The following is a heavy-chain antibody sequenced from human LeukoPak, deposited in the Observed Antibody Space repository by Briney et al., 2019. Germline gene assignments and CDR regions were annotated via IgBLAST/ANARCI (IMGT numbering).Heavy chain of an antibody. J-gene: IGHJ4*02. Sequence: GGSLRLSCAASGFTFSSYAMSWVRQAPRKGLEWVSGVSGSGGTTYYADSVKGRFAISRDNSKNTLYLQMNSRRAEDTAVYYCARERRANYDFRSGYYPDYWGQGTLVTVSS. D-gene: IGHD3-3*01. V-gene: IGHV3-23*01. CDR2: VSGSGGTT. CDR3: ARERRANYDFRSGYYPDY. CDR1: GFTFSSYA.